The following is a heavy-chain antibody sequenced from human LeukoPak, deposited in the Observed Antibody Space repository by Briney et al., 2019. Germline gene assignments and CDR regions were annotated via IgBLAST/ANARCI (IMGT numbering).Heavy chain of an antibody. Sequence: SVKVSCKASGFTFTSSAMQWVRQARGQRLEWIGWIVVGSGNTNYAQKFQERVTITRDMSTSTANMELSSLRSEDTAVYYCAARKWELLPEYYMDVWGKGTTVTISS. J-gene: IGHJ6*03. CDR1: GFTFTSSA. D-gene: IGHD1-26*01. CDR2: IVVGSGNT. V-gene: IGHV1-58*02. CDR3: AARKWELLPEYYMDV.